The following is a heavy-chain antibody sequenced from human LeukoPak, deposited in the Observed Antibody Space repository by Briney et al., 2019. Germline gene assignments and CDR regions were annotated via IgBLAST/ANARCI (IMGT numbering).Heavy chain of an antibody. CDR1: GDSVSSNSAA. CDR2: TYYRSKWYN. Sequence: PSQTLSLTCAISGDSVSSNSAAWNWIRQSPSRGLEWLGRTYYRSKWYNDYAVSVKSRITITPDTSKNQFSLQLNSVTPEDTAVYYCAREAAAGTDYYYYYMDVWGKGTTVTISS. D-gene: IGHD6-13*01. CDR3: AREAAAGTDYYYYYMDV. V-gene: IGHV6-1*01. J-gene: IGHJ6*03.